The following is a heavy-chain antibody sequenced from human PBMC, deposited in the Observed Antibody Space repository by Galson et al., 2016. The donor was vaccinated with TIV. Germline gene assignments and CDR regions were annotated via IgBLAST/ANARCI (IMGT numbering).Heavy chain of an antibody. Sequence: SVKVSCKVSGYSLTEVVMHWVRQAPGKGLEWMGGFDPEVGRTIYAQKLQGRVTMTADTSTDTAYMELGSLRFEDTAVYYCATVAWFPGLSLDNWGQGTLVSFSS. CDR2: FDPEVGRT. J-gene: IGHJ4*02. V-gene: IGHV1-24*01. CDR1: GYSLTEVV. CDR3: ATVAWFPGLSLDN. D-gene: IGHD3-22*01.